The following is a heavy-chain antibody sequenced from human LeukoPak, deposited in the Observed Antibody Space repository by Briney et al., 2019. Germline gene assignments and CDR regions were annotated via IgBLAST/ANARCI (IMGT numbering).Heavy chain of an antibody. J-gene: IGHJ3*02. D-gene: IGHD1-26*01. Sequence: PVKVSCKASGGTFSSYAISWVRQAPGQGLEWMGGIIPIFGTANYAQKFQGRVTITADKSTSTAYMELSRLRSDDTAVYYCARGARGSYSRDAFDIWGQGTMVTVSS. V-gene: IGHV1-69*06. CDR1: GGTFSSYA. CDR2: IIPIFGTA. CDR3: ARGARGSYSRDAFDI.